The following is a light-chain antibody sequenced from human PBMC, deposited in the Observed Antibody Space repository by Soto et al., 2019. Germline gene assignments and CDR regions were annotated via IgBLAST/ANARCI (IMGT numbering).Light chain of an antibody. V-gene: IGLV2-8*01. CDR3: SSYAGYNTLV. CDR2: EVT. CDR1: SSDVGAYNY. J-gene: IGLJ3*02. Sequence: QSVLTQPPSASGSPGQSVTISCTGTSSDVGAYNYVSWYQQYPGKAPKLMIYEVTKRPSGVPDRFSGSKSGNTASLTVSGLQAEDEADDYCSSYAGYNTLVFGGGTKLTVL.